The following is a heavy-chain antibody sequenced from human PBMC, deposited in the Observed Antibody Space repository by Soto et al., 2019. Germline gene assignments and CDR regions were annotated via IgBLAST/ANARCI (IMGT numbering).Heavy chain of an antibody. Sequence: LRVGWGAGGSSMGNNCVSWVREAPGKGLEWVSILHSGGSTYYADSVKGRFTISRGNSQNTLYLQMNSLRAEDTAVYYCARGPDDYRDGVDFWGQESVRAVSS. D-gene: IGHD4-17*01. V-gene: IGHV3-53*01. CDR2: LHSGGST. J-gene: IGHJ4*03. CDR1: GSSMGNNC. CDR3: ARGPDDYRDGVDF.